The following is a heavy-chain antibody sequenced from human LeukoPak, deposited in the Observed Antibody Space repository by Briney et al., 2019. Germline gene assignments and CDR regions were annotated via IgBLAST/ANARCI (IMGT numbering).Heavy chain of an antibody. CDR3: ARGGSDSDY. Sequence: GGSLRLSCEASGFTFSNYWMTWVRQAPGKGLEWAANIKQDGSDENYVDSVKGRFTISRDNGKNSLYLQMNSLRAEDTAVYYCARGGSDSDYWGQGTPVTVSS. CDR2: IKQDGSDE. D-gene: IGHD6-6*01. V-gene: IGHV3-7*04. J-gene: IGHJ4*02. CDR1: GFTFSNYW.